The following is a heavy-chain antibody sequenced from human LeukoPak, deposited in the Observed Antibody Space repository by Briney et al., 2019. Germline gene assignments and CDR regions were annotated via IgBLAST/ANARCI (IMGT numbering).Heavy chain of an antibody. V-gene: IGHV1-2*02. CDR3: ARVPWFGEGDWFDP. CDR2: INPNSGGT. CDR1: GYTFTGYY. D-gene: IGHD3-10*01. Sequence: ASVKVSCKASGYTFTGYYMHWVRQAPGQGLEWMGWINPNSGGTNYAQKFQGRVTMTRGTSISTAYMELSRLRSGDTAVYYCARVPWFGEGDWFDPWGQGTLVTVSS. J-gene: IGHJ5*02.